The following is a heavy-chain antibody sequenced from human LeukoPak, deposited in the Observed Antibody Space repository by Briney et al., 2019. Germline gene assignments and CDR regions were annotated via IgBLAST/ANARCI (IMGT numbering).Heavy chain of an antibody. CDR3: ARGLRQGSAWSWGPKEKSYQYMDV. J-gene: IGHJ6*04. CDR1: DGSFSSHY. V-gene: IGHV4-34*01. CDR2: TNPRGST. Sequence: SETLSFTCGVSDGSFSSHYWTWIRQPPGKRLEWIGETNPRGSTNYNPSLESRVTVSADTSRNQLSLSLTSVTAADSAVYFCARGLRQGSAWSWGPKEKSYQYMDVWGTGTTVIVSS. D-gene: IGHD6-19*01.